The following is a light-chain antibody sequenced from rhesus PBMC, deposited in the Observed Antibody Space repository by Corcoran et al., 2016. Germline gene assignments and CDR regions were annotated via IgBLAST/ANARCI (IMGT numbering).Light chain of an antibody. J-gene: IGKJ1*01. CDR3: QQRNSYPRT. CDR1: QGISSY. V-gene: IGKV1-38*01. CDR2: NAS. Sequence: DIQLTQSPSSLSASVGDRVTITCRASQGISSYLAWYQQKSGKAPKLLINNASNLQSGVPSRFSGSGSGTEFTLTISSLQPEDFATYYCQQRNSYPRTFGQGTKVEIK.